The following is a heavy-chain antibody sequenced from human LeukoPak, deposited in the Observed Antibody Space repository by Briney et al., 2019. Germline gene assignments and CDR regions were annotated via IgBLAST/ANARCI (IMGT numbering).Heavy chain of an antibody. J-gene: IGHJ4*02. CDR1: GFSLNDYG. CDR2: INWNGGST. D-gene: IGHD1-14*01. Sequence: GGSLRLSCAASGFSLNDYGMSWVRQAPGKGLEWVSGINWNGGSTGYADSVKGRFTISRDNAKNSMYLQMDSLRDEDTAVYYCATETIGRHYDYWGQGTLLTVSS. CDR3: ATETIGRHYDY. V-gene: IGHV3-20*04.